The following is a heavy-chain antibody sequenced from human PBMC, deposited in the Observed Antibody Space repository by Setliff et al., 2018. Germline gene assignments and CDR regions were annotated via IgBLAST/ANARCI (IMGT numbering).Heavy chain of an antibody. CDR3: ARGTLRFGEPYYGMDV. CDR2: INPNSGGT. J-gene: IGHJ6*01. Sequence: ASVKVSCKASGYTFTGYYMHWVRQAPGQGLEWMGWINPNSGGTNYAQKFQGWVTMTRDTSISTAYMELSRLCSDDTAVYYCARGTLRFGEPYYGMDVWGQGTTVTVSS. V-gene: IGHV1-2*04. CDR1: GYTFTGYY. D-gene: IGHD3-10*01.